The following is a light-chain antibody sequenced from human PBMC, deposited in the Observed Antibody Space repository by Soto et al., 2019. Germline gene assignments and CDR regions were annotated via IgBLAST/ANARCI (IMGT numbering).Light chain of an antibody. CDR3: MQALQSPYT. J-gene: IGKJ2*01. CDR1: QSLLHSNGYNF. V-gene: IGKV2-28*01. Sequence: DIVMTQSPLSLPVTPGEPASISCRSSQSLLHSNGYNFLDWYLQKPGQSPQLLIYLGSNRASGVPDRFSGSGSGKDFSLKISRVEAEDVGVYYCMQALQSPYTFGQGNKVDIK. CDR2: LGS.